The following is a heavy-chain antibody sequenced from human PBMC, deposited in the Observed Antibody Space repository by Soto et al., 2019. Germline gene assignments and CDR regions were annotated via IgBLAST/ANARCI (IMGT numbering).Heavy chain of an antibody. V-gene: IGHV1-2*04. Sequence: ASVKVSCKASGYTFTGYYMHWVRQAPGQGLEWMGWINPNSGGTNYAQKFQGWVTMTRDTSISTAYMELSRLRSDDTAVYYCARQPRGRGNCSSTSCQTLDYWGQGTLVTVSS. D-gene: IGHD2-2*01. CDR1: GYTFTGYY. CDR3: ARQPRGRGNCSSTSCQTLDY. CDR2: INPNSGGT. J-gene: IGHJ4*02.